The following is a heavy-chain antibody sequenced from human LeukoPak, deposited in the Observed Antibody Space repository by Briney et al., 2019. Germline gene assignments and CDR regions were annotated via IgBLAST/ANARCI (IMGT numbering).Heavy chain of an antibody. CDR3: ARRGWYYDSSGFNWFDP. J-gene: IGHJ5*02. CDR1: GGSFSGYY. Sequence: PSETLSLTCAVYGGSFSGYYWSWIRQPPGKGLEWIGEINHSGSTNYNPSLKSRVTLSVDMSKNQFSLKLSSVTAADTAVYYCARRGWYYDSSGFNWFDPWGQGTLVTVSS. V-gene: IGHV4-34*01. CDR2: INHSGST. D-gene: IGHD3-22*01.